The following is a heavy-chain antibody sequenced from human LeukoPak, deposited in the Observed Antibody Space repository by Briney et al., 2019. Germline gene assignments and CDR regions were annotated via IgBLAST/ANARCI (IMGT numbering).Heavy chain of an antibody. CDR2: ISSSSSTI. CDR3: AKPISGWYYDAFDI. V-gene: IGHV3-48*04. D-gene: IGHD6-19*01. Sequence: PGGSLRLSCAASGFTFSSYSMNWVRQAPGKGLEWVSYISSSSSTIYYADSVKGRFTISRDNAKNSLYLQMNSLRAEDTAVYYCAKPISGWYYDAFDIWGQGTMVTVSS. CDR1: GFTFSSYS. J-gene: IGHJ3*02.